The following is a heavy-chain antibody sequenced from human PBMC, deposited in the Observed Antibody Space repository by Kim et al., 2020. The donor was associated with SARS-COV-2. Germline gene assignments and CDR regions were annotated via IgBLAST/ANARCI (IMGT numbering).Heavy chain of an antibody. CDR1: GGSISSYY. V-gene: IGHV4-59*01. Sequence: SETLSLTCTVSGGSISSYYWSWIRQPPGKGLEWIGYIYYSGSTNYNPSLKSRVTISVDTSKNQFSLKLSSVTAADTAVYYCARDYGDYQANWFDPWGQGTLVTVSS. J-gene: IGHJ5*02. CDR2: IYYSGST. D-gene: IGHD4-17*01. CDR3: ARDYGDYQANWFDP.